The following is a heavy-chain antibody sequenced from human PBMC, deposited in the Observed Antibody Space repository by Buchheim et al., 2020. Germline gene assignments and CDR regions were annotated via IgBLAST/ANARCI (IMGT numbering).Heavy chain of an antibody. D-gene: IGHD1-1*01. CDR1: GFTFSNYA. CDR2: ISGSGGST. J-gene: IGHJ4*02. CDR3: AKDFGWNPTFFDY. Sequence: EVQLLESGGGLVQPGGSLRLSCAASGFTFSNYAMNWVRQAPGKGLEWVSAISGSGGSTYYQDSVKGRFTISRDNSKNSLYLQMNSLGAEDTAVYYCAKDFGWNPTFFDYWGQGTL. V-gene: IGHV3-23*01.